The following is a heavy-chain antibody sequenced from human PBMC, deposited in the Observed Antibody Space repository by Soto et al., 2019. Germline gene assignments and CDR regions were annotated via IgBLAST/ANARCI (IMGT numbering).Heavy chain of an antibody. D-gene: IGHD2-15*01. CDR2: FDPEDGET. V-gene: IGHV1-24*01. J-gene: IGHJ4*02. CDR1: GYTLTELS. CDR3: AREGPTYSSESGAFDY. Sequence: VASVKVSCKXSGYTLTELSMHWVRQAPGKGLEWMGGFDPEDGETIYAQKFQGRVTMTEDTSTDTAYMELSSLRSEDTAVYYCAREGPTYSSESGAFDYWGRGTLVTVSS.